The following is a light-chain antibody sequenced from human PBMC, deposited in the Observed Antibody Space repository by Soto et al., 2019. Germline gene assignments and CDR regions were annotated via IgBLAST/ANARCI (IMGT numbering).Light chain of an antibody. CDR1: SSDVGSYNL. V-gene: IGLV2-23*01. Sequence: QLVLTQPDSVSGSPGQSITISCTGTSSDVGSYNLVSWYQQHPGKAPKLMIYEGSKRPSGVSNRFSGSKSGNTASLTISGLQAEDEADYYCCSYAGSSTSVVFGGGTKLTVL. J-gene: IGLJ2*01. CDR2: EGS. CDR3: CSYAGSSTSVV.